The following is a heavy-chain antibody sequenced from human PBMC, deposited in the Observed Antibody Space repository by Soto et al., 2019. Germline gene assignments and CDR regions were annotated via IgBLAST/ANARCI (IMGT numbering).Heavy chain of an antibody. D-gene: IGHD2-15*01. CDR1: GGSFSGYY. V-gene: IGHV4-34*01. CDR2: INHSGST. J-gene: IGHJ4*02. Sequence: QVQLQQWGAGLLNPSETLSLTCAVYGGSFSGYYWSWIRQPPGKGMEWIGEINHSGSTNYNPSLKSRVTISVDTSKNQFSLKLSSVTAADTAVYYCARGTSKYCSGGSCSGTDYFDYWGQGTLVTVSS. CDR3: ARGTSKYCSGGSCSGTDYFDY.